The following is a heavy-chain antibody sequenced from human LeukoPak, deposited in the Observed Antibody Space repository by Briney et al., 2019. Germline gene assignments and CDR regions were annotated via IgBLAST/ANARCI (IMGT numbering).Heavy chain of an antibody. CDR2: INPNSGGT. J-gene: IGHJ5*02. Sequence: ASVKVSCKASGYTFTGYYMHWVRQAPGQGLKWMGWINPNSGGTNYAQKFQGRVTMTRDTSISTAYMEPSRLRSDDTAVYYCARGPAARRGWFDPWGQGTLVTVSS. V-gene: IGHV1-2*02. CDR1: GYTFTGYY. CDR3: ARGPAARRGWFDP. D-gene: IGHD2-2*01.